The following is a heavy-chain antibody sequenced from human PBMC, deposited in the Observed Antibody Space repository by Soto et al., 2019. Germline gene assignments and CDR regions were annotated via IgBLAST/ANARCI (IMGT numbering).Heavy chain of an antibody. CDR1: GDTFSTYG. Sequence: QVQLVQYGAEVKEPGSSVKVSCKASGDTFSTYGLTWVRQAPGQGLEWVGGIIPILNTANYAQKFQGRVTITADESTSTSYLEVNNLRSEDTAVYYCAKVRYSSPMGYYYGMDVWGQGTTVTVSS. CDR2: IIPILNTA. J-gene: IGHJ6*02. CDR3: AKVRYSSPMGYYYGMDV. V-gene: IGHV1-69*01. D-gene: IGHD6-19*01.